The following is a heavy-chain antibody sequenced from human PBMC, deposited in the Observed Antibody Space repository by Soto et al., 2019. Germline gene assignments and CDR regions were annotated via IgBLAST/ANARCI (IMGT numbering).Heavy chain of an antibody. V-gene: IGHV3-21*06. CDR1: GFTFTRYS. Sequence: PGGSLRLSCAASGFTFTRYSMNWLRQAPVTGLEWVSSISSTTNYIYYGDSMKGRFTISRDNAKNSLYLSMNTLSAEDTAVYYCARASEHLTSNFDYWGQGTLVTVSS. D-gene: IGHD2-21*01. J-gene: IGHJ4*02. CDR3: ARASEHLTSNFDY. CDR2: ISSTTNYI.